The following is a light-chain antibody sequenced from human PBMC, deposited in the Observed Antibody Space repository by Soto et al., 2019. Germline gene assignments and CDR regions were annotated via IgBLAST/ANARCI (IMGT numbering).Light chain of an antibody. V-gene: IGLV1-40*01. CDR1: SSNIGVGND. CDR3: QSYDSSLSDSVV. CDR2: DYN. Sequence: QSVLTQPPSVSGAPGQRITISCTGSSSNIGVGNDVHWYQQLPGTVPKLLIHDYNVRPSGVPDRFSASKSGTTASLAITGLQAEDEGDYYCQSYDSSLSDSVVFGGGTKLTVL. J-gene: IGLJ2*01.